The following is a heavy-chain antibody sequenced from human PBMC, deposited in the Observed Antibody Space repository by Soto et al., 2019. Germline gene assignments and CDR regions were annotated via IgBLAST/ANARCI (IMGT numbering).Heavy chain of an antibody. V-gene: IGHV4-61*08. Sequence: SETLALTCSVSGGSIAIGGYYWSWIRRHPGKGLEWIGYIYYSGSTNYNPSLKSRVTMSVDTSRNQFSLKLSSVTAADTAIYYCAREGSGSFYVDYWGQGTLVTVSS. CDR1: GGSIAIGGYY. J-gene: IGHJ4*02. D-gene: IGHD1-26*01. CDR2: IYYSGST. CDR3: AREGSGSFYVDY.